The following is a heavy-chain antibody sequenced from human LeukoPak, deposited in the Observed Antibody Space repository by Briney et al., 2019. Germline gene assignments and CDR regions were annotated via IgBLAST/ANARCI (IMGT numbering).Heavy chain of an antibody. V-gene: IGHV3-7*04. D-gene: IGHD4-23*01. CDR1: GSTFNNFW. J-gene: IGHJ6*02. CDR3: ARDDYGGDGYD. Sequence: GGSLRLSCAASGSTFNNFWMTWVRQAPGKGLEWVANIKQDGTEKYYVDSVKGRFTISRDNAKNSLYLQMNSLRAEDTAVYYCARDDYGGDGYDWGRGTTVTVSS. CDR2: IKQDGTEK.